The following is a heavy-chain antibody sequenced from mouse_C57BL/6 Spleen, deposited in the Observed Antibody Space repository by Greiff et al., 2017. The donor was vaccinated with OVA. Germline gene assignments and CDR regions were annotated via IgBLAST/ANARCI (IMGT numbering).Heavy chain of an antibody. V-gene: IGHV1-15*01. CDR3: TRYGSLWYFDV. D-gene: IGHD1-1*01. CDR1: GYTFTDYE. J-gene: IGHJ1*03. Sequence: QVQLQQSGAELVRPGASVTLSCKASGYTFTDYEMHWVKQTPVHGLEWIGAIDPETGGTAYNQKFKGKAILTADKSSSTAYMELRSLTSEDSAVYYCTRYGSLWYFDVWGTGTTVTVSS. CDR2: IDPETGGT.